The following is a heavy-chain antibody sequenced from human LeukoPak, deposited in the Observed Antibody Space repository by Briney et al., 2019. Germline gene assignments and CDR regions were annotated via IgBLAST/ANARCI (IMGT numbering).Heavy chain of an antibody. V-gene: IGHV4-59*01. J-gene: IGHJ4*02. D-gene: IGHD6-19*01. CDR2: IYYSGST. Sequence: SETLSLTCTVSGGSISSYYWSWIRQPPGKGLEWIGYIYYSGSTNYNPSLKSRVTISVGTSKNQFSLKLSSVTAADTAVYYCAGGLGYSSGWYVEFDYWGQGTLVTVSS. CDR3: AGGLGYSSGWYVEFDY. CDR1: GGSISSYY.